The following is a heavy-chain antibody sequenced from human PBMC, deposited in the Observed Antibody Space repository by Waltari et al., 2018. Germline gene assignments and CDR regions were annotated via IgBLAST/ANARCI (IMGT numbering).Heavy chain of an antibody. V-gene: IGHV3-15*01. CDR1: GFTFSNAW. Sequence: EVQLVESGGGLVKHGGSLRLSCAASGFTFSNAWMSWVRQAPGKGLEWVGRIKSKTDGGTTDYAAPVKGRFTISRDDSKNTLYLQMNSLKTEDTAVYYCTTSIEMARKRGLYWGQGTLVTVSS. CDR2: IKSKTDGGTT. J-gene: IGHJ4*02. CDR3: TTSIEMARKRGLY. D-gene: IGHD3-22*01.